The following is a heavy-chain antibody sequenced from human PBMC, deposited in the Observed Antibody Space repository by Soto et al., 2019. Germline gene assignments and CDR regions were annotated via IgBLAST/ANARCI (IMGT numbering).Heavy chain of an antibody. V-gene: IGHV4-59*01. CDR1: GGSISSYY. CDR2: IYYSGST. Sequence: PSETLSLTCTVSGGSISSYYWSWIRQPPGKGLEWIGYIYYSGSTNYNPSLKSRVTISVDTSKNQFSLKLSSVTAADTAVYYCARGGELEAAALFDYWGQGTLVTVSS. D-gene: IGHD6-13*01. CDR3: ARGGELEAAALFDY. J-gene: IGHJ4*02.